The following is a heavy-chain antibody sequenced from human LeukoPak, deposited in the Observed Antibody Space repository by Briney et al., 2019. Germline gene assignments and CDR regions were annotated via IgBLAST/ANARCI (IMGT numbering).Heavy chain of an antibody. V-gene: IGHV3-9*01. D-gene: IGHD6-13*01. J-gene: IGHJ6*02. CDR3: AKDISRYSSSWFRVGYYYYYGMDV. Sequence: GGSLRPSCAASGFTFDDYAMHWVRQAPGKGLEWVSGISWNSGSIGYADSVKGRFTISRDNAKNSLYLQMNSLRAEDTALYYCAKDISRYSSSWFRVGYYYYYGMDVWGQGTTVTVSS. CDR1: GFTFDDYA. CDR2: ISWNSGSI.